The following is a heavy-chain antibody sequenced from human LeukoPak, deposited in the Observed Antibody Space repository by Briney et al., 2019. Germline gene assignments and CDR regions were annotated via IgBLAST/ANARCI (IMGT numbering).Heavy chain of an antibody. Sequence: SETLSLTCTVSGGSISSSHYYWGWIRQPPGKGLEWIGTLYYSGTTYYNPSLESRVTISEDTSKNQFSLTLRSVTAADTAVYYCARQISDYYYYYIDVWGKGTMVTVSS. D-gene: IGHD3-3*01. CDR2: LYYSGTT. CDR3: ARQISDYYYYYIDV. J-gene: IGHJ6*03. CDR1: GGSISSSHYY. V-gene: IGHV4-39*01.